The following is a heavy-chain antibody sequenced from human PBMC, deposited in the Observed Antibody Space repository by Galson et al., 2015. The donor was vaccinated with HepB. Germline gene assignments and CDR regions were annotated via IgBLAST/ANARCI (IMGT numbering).Heavy chain of an antibody. CDR3: ARDYYDILTGYYKGIWDY. Sequence: SLRLSCAASGFTFSSYSMNWVRQAPGKGLEWVSSISSSSSYIYYADSVKGRFTISRDNAKNSLYLQMNSLRAEDTAVYYCARDYYDILTGYYKGIWDYWGQGTLVTVSS. CDR1: GFTFSSYS. CDR2: ISSSSSYI. V-gene: IGHV3-21*01. J-gene: IGHJ4*02. D-gene: IGHD3-9*01.